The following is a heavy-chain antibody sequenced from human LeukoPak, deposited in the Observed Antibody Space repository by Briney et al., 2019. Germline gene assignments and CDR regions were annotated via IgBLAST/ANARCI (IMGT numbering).Heavy chain of an antibody. D-gene: IGHD6-19*01. J-gene: IGHJ4*02. CDR2: INPSGGST. CDR1: GYTFTSYY. CDR3: ARGGELIRYSSGWYPLGY. Sequence: ASVKVSCKASGYTFTSYYMHWVRQAPGQGLEWMGIINPSGGSTSYAQKFQGRVTMTRDTSTSTVYMELSSLRSEDTAVYYCARGGELIRYSSGWYPLGYWGRGTLVTVSS. V-gene: IGHV1-46*01.